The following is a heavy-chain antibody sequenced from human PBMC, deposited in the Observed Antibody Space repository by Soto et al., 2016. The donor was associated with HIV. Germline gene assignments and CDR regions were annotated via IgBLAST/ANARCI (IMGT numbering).Heavy chain of an antibody. CDR1: GFTFIDYA. Sequence: EVQFLGSGGNLVQSGGSLRLSCVGSGFTFIDYAISWVRQAPGKGLEWVSGISGNGDTKNYADSVKGRFTISRDDDTKSLSLQMNSLRPEDTAVYYCASLKDVGAFDIWGQGTMVTVSS. CDR3: ASLKDVGAFDI. J-gene: IGHJ3*02. CDR2: ISGNGDTK. V-gene: IGHV3-23*01.